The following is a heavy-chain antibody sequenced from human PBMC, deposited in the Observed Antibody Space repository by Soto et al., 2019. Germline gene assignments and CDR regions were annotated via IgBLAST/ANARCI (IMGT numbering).Heavy chain of an antibody. CDR2: ISAGNGNT. CDR3: AGCSGGSCLDAFDI. Sequence: ASVKVSCKASGYTFTSYAMHWVRQAPGQRLEWMGWISAGNGNTKYSQKFQGRVTITRDTSASTAYMELSSLRSEDTAVYYCAGCSGGSCLDAFDIWGQGTMVTVSS. CDR1: GYTFTSYA. J-gene: IGHJ3*02. D-gene: IGHD2-15*01. V-gene: IGHV1-3*01.